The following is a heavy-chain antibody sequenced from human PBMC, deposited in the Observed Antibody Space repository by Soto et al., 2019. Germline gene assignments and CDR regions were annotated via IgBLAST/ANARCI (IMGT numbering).Heavy chain of an antibody. CDR2: ISSGGSYI. J-gene: IGHJ5*02. CDR1: FTFSMYS. Sequence: EVQVVESGGGLVQPGGSLRLSCSFTFSMYSMNWVRQAPGKGLEWVASISSGGSYIKYADSVKGRFTISRDNAKNSVSXQMNSLRVDDTAVYFCTRDQGGSYDSWFDPWGQGTLVTVSS. D-gene: IGHD1-26*01. CDR3: TRDQGGSYDSWFDP. V-gene: IGHV3-21*01.